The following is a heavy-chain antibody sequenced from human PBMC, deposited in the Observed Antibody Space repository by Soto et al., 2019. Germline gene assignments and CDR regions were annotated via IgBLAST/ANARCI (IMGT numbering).Heavy chain of an antibody. CDR3: ARNRGSSKPYYFDS. CDR1: GGSVSSAGIY. D-gene: IGHD1-26*01. V-gene: IGHV4-31*03. CDR2: VFYTGIT. J-gene: IGHJ4*02. Sequence: SETLSLTCTVSGGSVSSAGIYWSWLRQHPGKGLEWIGYVFYTGITYYTPSLKSRVTISVDTSRNQFSLNLTSVTAADTAVYYCARNRGSSKPYYFDSWGQGILVTVSS.